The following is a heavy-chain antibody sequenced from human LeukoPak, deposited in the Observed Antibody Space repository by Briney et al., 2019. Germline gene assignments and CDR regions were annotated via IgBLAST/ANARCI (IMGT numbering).Heavy chain of an antibody. CDR1: GFTFSNAW. CDR3: TTNPSYYGSSGYYEELDY. V-gene: IGHV3-15*01. J-gene: IGHJ4*02. D-gene: IGHD3-22*01. Sequence: GGSLRLSCAASGFTFSNAWMSWVRQAPGKGLEWVGRIKSKTDGGTTDYAAPVKGRFTISRDDSKNTLYLQMNSLKTEDTAVYYCTTNPSYYGSSGYYEELDYWGQGTLVTVSS. CDR2: IKSKTDGGTT.